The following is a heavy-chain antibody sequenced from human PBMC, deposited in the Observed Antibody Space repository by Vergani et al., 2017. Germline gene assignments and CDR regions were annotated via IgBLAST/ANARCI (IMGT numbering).Heavy chain of an antibody. D-gene: IGHD3-10*01. CDR1: GYTFTGYY. CDR2: INPNSGGT. J-gene: IGHJ6*03. CDR3: ARGHLTMVRGHYYIDV. Sequence: QVQLVQSGAEVKKPGASVKVSCKASGYTFTGYYMHWVRQPPGQGLEWMGWINPNSGGTNYAQKFQGMGTMTRDTSISTAYMGLSRLRSNDTAVYYCARGHLTMVRGHYYIDVWGKGTTVTVSS. V-gene: IGHV1-2*02.